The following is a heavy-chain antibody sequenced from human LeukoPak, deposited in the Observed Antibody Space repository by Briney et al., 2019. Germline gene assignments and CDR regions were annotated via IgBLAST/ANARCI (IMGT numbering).Heavy chain of an antibody. CDR2: IYYSGST. Sequence: SETLSLTCTVSGGSISSYYWSWIRQPPGKGLEWIGYIYYSGSTNYNPSLKSRVTISVDTSKNQFSLKLSSVTAADTAVYYCARDTTITMIVVVKRAFDIWGQGTMVTVSS. CDR3: ARDTTITMIVVVKRAFDI. D-gene: IGHD3-22*01. V-gene: IGHV4-59*12. J-gene: IGHJ3*02. CDR1: GGSISSYY.